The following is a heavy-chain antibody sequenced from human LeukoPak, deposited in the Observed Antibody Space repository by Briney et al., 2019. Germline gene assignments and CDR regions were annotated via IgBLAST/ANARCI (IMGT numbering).Heavy chain of an antibody. Sequence: ASVKVSCKASGGTFSSYAISWVRQAPGQGLEWMGGIIPIFGTANYAQKFQGRVTITADESTSTAYMEPSSLRSEDTAVYYCASQDYYDQQKPFDYWGQGTLVTVSS. CDR2: IIPIFGTA. V-gene: IGHV1-69*13. CDR3: ASQDYYDQQKPFDY. J-gene: IGHJ4*02. D-gene: IGHD3-22*01. CDR1: GGTFSSYA.